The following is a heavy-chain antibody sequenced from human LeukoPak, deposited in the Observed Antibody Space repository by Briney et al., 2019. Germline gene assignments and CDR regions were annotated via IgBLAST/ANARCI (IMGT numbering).Heavy chain of an antibody. Sequence: PGGSLRLSCAASGFTFSDYYMSWIRQAPGKGLEWVSYISSSGSTIYYADSVKGRFTISRDNAKNSLYLQMNSLRAEDTAVYYCARDPYYYDSSGYSHYFDHWGQGTLVTVSS. D-gene: IGHD3-22*01. CDR1: GFTFSDYY. CDR2: ISSSGSTI. J-gene: IGHJ4*02. V-gene: IGHV3-11*01. CDR3: ARDPYYYDSSGYSHYFDH.